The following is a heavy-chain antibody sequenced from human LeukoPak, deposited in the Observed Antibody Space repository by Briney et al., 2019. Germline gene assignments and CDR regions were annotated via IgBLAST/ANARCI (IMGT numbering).Heavy chain of an antibody. CDR1: GDSFNSNY. CDR2: VYYNGNT. CDR3: ARGYCGGDCKYYDFYFFDV. D-gene: IGHD2-21*01. V-gene: IGHV4-59*01. Sequence: SETLSLTCTISGDSFNSNYWTWLRQPPGRGLEWIGYVYYNGNTDYHPSLKSRVSISVDTSKNQFSLKLNSVIAADTAVYYCARGYCGGDCKYYDFYFFDVWGKGATVTVSS. J-gene: IGHJ6*04.